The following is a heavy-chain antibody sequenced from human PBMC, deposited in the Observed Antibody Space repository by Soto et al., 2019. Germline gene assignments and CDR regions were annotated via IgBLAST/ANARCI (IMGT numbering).Heavy chain of an antibody. J-gene: IGHJ6*02. D-gene: IGHD5-18*01. CDR1: GFTFSSYG. Sequence: PGGSLILARAASGFTFSSYGVHWVRQAPGKGLEWVAVIWYDGSNKYYADSVKGRFTISRDNSKNTLYLQMNSLRAEDTAVYYCARAPNTAMVKYYYYYGMDVWGQGTTVTVSS. CDR3: ARAPNTAMVKYYYYYGMDV. V-gene: IGHV3-33*01. CDR2: IWYDGSNK.